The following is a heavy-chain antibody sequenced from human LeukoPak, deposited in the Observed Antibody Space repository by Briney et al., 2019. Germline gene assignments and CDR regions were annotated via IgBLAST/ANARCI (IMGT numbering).Heavy chain of an antibody. V-gene: IGHV4-34*01. D-gene: IGHD3-22*01. CDR1: GGSFSGYY. J-gene: IGHJ3*02. CDR2: INHSGST. Sequence: SETLSLTCAVYGGSFSGYYWSWIPQPPGKGLEWIGEINHSGSTNYNPSLKSRVTISVDTSKNQFSLKLSSVTAADTAVYYCARGFRYYDSSGYYYPAFDIWGQGTMVTVSS. CDR3: ARGFRYYDSSGYYYPAFDI.